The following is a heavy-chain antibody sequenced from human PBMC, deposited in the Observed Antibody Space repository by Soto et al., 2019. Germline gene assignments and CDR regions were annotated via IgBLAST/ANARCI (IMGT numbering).Heavy chain of an antibody. CDR3: AKDHVSSSWYGYYYGMDV. CDR1: GFTFSSYG. J-gene: IGHJ6*02. Sequence: GGSLRLSCAASGFTFSSYGMHWVRQAPGKGLEWVAVISYDGSNKYYADSVKGRFTISRDNSKNTLYLQMNSLRAEDTAVYCCAKDHVSSSWYGYYYGMDVWGQGTTVTVSS. D-gene: IGHD6-13*01. V-gene: IGHV3-30*18. CDR2: ISYDGSNK.